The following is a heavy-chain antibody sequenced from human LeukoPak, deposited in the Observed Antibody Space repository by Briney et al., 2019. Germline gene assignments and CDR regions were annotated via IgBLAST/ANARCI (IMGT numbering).Heavy chain of an antibody. CDR1: GGSISSYY. CDR2: IYYSRST. Sequence: SSETLSLTCTVSGGSISSYYWSWIRQPPGKGLEWIGYIYYSRSTNSNPSLKSRVTISVDTSKNQFSLKLSSVTAADTAVYYCARHALYGGNSYFDYWGQGTLVTVSS. V-gene: IGHV4-59*08. J-gene: IGHJ4*02. CDR3: ARHALYGGNSYFDY. D-gene: IGHD4-23*01.